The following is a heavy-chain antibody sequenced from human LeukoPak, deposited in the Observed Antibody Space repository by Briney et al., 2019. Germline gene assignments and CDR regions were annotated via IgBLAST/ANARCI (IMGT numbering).Heavy chain of an antibody. V-gene: IGHV3-53*01. CDR3: ARERSTMVRERDAFDT. Sequence: GGSLRLSCAASGFTVSSNYMSWVRQAPGKGLEWVSVIYSGGSTYYADSVKGRFTISRDNSKNTLYLQMNSLRAEDTAVYYCARERSTMVRERDAFDTWGQGTMVTVSS. J-gene: IGHJ3*02. D-gene: IGHD3-10*01. CDR1: GFTVSSNY. CDR2: IYSGGST.